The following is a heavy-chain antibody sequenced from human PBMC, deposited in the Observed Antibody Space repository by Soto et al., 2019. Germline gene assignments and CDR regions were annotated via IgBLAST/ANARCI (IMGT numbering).Heavy chain of an antibody. J-gene: IGHJ6*02. CDR1: SGSISSGDYY. D-gene: IGHD3-10*01. CDR3: ARIGRIVRGRQTRIYGMDV. V-gene: IGHV4-31*03. CDR2: LYHSGGT. Sequence: QVQLQESGPGLVKPSQTLSLTCTVSSGSISSGDYYWNWVRNHSGKALEWIGYLYHSGGTFYYPSLKSRVTISGDTSENKFSLQLTSVTVADTAVYYWARIGRIVRGRQTRIYGMDVWGQGTTVSVSS.